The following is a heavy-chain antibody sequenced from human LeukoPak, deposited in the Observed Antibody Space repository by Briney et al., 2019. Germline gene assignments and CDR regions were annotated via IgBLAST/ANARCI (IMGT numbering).Heavy chain of an antibody. Sequence: PSETLSLTCAVYGGSFSGYYWSWIRQPPGKGLEWIGEINHSGSTNYNPSLKSRVTISVDTSKYQFSLKLSSVTAADTAVYYCARGNIAADYWGQGTLVTVSS. CDR3: ARGNIAADY. V-gene: IGHV4-34*01. CDR2: INHSGST. D-gene: IGHD6-25*01. CDR1: GGSFSGYY. J-gene: IGHJ4*02.